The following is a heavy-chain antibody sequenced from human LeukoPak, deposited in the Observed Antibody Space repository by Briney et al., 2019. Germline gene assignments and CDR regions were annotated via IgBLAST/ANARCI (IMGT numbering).Heavy chain of an antibody. D-gene: IGHD2-15*01. CDR2: IIPIFGTA. CDR3: ASAVCSGGSCYSGAFDI. Sequence: GASVKVSYKASGGTFSSYAISWVRQAPGQGLEWMGGIIPIFGTANYAQKFQGRVTITADESTSTAYMELSSLRSEDTAVYYCASAVCSGGSCYSGAFDIWGQGTMVTVSS. V-gene: IGHV1-69*13. CDR1: GGTFSSYA. J-gene: IGHJ3*02.